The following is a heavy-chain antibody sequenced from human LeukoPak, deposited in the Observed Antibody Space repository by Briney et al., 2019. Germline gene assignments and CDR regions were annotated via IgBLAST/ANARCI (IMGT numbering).Heavy chain of an antibody. CDR3: ARDTYYYDSSGYWADY. D-gene: IGHD3-22*01. J-gene: IGHJ4*02. V-gene: IGHV4-38-2*02. CDR2: IYHSGNT. CDR1: GYSISSGSY. Sequence: SETLSLTCTVSGYSISSGSYWGWIRQPPGKGLEWIGTIYHSGNTYYNPSLKSRVTISVDTSKNQFSLKLSSVTAADTAVYYCARDTYYYDSSGYWADYWGQGTLVTVSS.